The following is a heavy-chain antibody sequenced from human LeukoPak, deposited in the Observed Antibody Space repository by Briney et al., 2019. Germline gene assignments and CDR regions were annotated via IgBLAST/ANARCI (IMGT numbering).Heavy chain of an antibody. CDR1: GFTFGSYE. CDR2: ISGSGGST. CDR3: AKVGATENFDY. V-gene: IGHV3-23*01. J-gene: IGHJ4*02. Sequence: GGSLRLSCGASGFTFGSYEMNWVLQAPGNGLEWVSAISGSGGSTYYADSVKGRFTISRDNSKNTLYLQMNSLRAEDTAVYYCAKVGATENFDYWGQGTLVTVSS. D-gene: IGHD1-26*01.